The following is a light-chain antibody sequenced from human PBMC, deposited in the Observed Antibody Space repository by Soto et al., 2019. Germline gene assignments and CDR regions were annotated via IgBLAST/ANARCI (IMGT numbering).Light chain of an antibody. CDR3: CSYAGSSIFFV. J-gene: IGLJ1*01. V-gene: IGLV2-11*01. Sequence: QSALTQPRSVSGSPGQSVTISCTGSGSDVRSYNYVSWYQQHPGKAPKLILYDVTQRPSGVPDRFSGSKSGITASLTISGLQAEDEADYYCCSYAGSSIFFVFGTGTKLTVL. CDR1: GSDVRSYNY. CDR2: DVT.